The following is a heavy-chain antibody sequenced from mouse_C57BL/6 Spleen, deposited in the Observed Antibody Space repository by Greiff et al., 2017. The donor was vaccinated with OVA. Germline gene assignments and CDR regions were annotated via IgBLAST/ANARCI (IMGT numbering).Heavy chain of an antibody. CDR2: IYPRSGNT. CDR1: GYTFTSYG. D-gene: IGHD1-1*01. V-gene: IGHV1-81*01. J-gene: IGHJ2*01. Sequence: VQLQQSGAELARPGASVKLSCKASGYTFTSYGISWVKQRTGQGLEWIGEIYPRSGNTYYNEKFKGKATLTADKSSSTAYMELRSLTSEDSAVYFCARETTTVVATKGYYFDYWGQGTTLTVSS. CDR3: ARETTTVVATKGYYFDY.